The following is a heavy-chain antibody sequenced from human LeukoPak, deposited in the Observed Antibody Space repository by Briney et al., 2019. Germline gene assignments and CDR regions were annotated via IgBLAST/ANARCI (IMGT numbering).Heavy chain of an antibody. CDR3: AKDFRMAAAAGANWFDP. Sequence: PGGSLRLSCAASGFTFSSYAMSWVRQAPGKGLEWVSAISGSGGSTYYADSVKGRFTISRDNSKNTLYLQMNSLRAEDTAVYYCAKDFRMAAAAGANWFDPWGQGTLGTVSS. J-gene: IGHJ5*02. D-gene: IGHD6-13*01. V-gene: IGHV3-23*01. CDR2: ISGSGGST. CDR1: GFTFSSYA.